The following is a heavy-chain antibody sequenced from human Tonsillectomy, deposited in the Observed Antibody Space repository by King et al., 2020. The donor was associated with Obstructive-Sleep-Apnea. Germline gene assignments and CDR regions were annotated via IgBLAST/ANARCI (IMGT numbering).Heavy chain of an antibody. CDR3: ARDVGTGYSSGWPDPDY. V-gene: IGHV3-74*01. CDR2: INSDGSRP. Sequence: EVQLVESGGGLVQPGGSLRLSCAASGFTFSSYWMHWVRQAPGKGLVWVSRINSDGSRPSYADSVKGRFTISRDNAKNTLYMHMNSLRAEDTAVYDCARDVGTGYSSGWPDPDYWGQGTLVTVSS. CDR1: GFTFSSYW. J-gene: IGHJ4*02. D-gene: IGHD6-19*01.